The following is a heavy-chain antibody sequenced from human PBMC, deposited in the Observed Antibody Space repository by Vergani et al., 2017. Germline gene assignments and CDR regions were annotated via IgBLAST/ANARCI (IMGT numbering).Heavy chain of an antibody. D-gene: IGHD6-25*01. Sequence: QLQLQEPGPGVVKPPQTLFLTSAVSVGSTSSGDHCWTWIRQRPGKGLELIGYIFYSGTTYDNPSIRSRLTISVDTSQNQCSLKLRSVTAADTAVYYCARVDTQVPATSHFYYMDVWGKGTTVVVSS. CDR1: VGSTSSGDHC. J-gene: IGHJ6*03. CDR2: IFYSGTT. V-gene: IGHV4-31*11. CDR3: ARVDTQVPATSHFYYMDV.